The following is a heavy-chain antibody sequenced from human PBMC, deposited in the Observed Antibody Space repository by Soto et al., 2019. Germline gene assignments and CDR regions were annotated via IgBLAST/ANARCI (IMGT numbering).Heavy chain of an antibody. V-gene: IGHV5-10-1*01. CDR1: GYSFTSYW. CDR3: ARGVAVAGRAAEYFQH. D-gene: IGHD6-19*01. CDR2: IDPSDSYT. Sequence: PGESLKISCKGSGYSFTSYWISLVRQMPGKGLEWMGRIDPSDSYTNYSPSFQGHVTISADKSISTAYLQWSSLKASDTAMYYCARGVAVAGRAAEYFQHWGQGTLVTVSS. J-gene: IGHJ1*01.